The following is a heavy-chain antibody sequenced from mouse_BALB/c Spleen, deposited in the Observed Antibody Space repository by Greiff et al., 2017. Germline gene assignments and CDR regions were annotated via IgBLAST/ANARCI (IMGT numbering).Heavy chain of an antibody. D-gene: IGHD2-1*01. CDR1: GYTFTDYN. CDR3: ARRGGNYDWYFDV. CDR2: IYPYNGGT. Sequence: VQLQQSGPELVKPGASVKISCKASGYTFTDYNMHWVKQSHGKSLEWIGYIYPYNGGTGYNQKFKSKATLTVDNSSSTAYMELRSLTSEDSAVYYCARRGGNYDWYFDVWGAGTTVTVSS. V-gene: IGHV1S29*02. J-gene: IGHJ1*01.